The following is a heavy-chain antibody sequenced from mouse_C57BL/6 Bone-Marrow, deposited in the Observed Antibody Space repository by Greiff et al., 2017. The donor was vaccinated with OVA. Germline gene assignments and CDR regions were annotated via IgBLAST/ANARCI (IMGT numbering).Heavy chain of an antibody. J-gene: IGHJ3*01. V-gene: IGHV14-4*01. CDR3: TTRGGYYGD. CDR2: IDPENGDT. D-gene: IGHD1-1*01. Sequence: EVQLQESGAELVRPGASVKLSCTASGFNIKDDYMHWVKQRPEQGLEWIGWIDPENGDTEYASKFQGKATITADTSSNTAYLQLSSLTSEDTAVYYCTTRGGYYGDWGQGTLVTVSA. CDR1: GFNIKDDY.